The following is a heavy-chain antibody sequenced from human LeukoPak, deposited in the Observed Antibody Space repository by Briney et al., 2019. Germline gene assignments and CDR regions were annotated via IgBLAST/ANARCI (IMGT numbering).Heavy chain of an antibody. D-gene: IGHD4-17*01. V-gene: IGHV3-23*01. Sequence: GGSLRLSCAASGFTFSGYAMNWVRQAPGKGLEWVSAISGSGGSTYYADSVKGRFTISRDNSKNTLYLQMNSLRAEDTAVYYCAKTTTTTVTDYYFDYWGQGTLVTVSS. CDR2: ISGSGGST. CDR3: AKTTTTTVTDYYFDY. J-gene: IGHJ4*02. CDR1: GFTFSGYA.